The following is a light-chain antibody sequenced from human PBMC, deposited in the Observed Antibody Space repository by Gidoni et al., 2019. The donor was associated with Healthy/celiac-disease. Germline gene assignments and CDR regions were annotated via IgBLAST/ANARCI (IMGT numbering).Light chain of an antibody. J-gene: IGLJ3*02. CDR3: QSYDSSLSGWV. CDR2: GNS. CDR1: SSNIGAGYA. Sequence: QSVLTQPPSVSGAPGQRVTISCTGSSSNIGAGYAVHWYQQLPGTAPKLLILGNSNRPSGFPDRFSGSKSGTAASLAITGLQAEDEADYYCQSYDSSLSGWVFGGGTKLTVL. V-gene: IGLV1-40*01.